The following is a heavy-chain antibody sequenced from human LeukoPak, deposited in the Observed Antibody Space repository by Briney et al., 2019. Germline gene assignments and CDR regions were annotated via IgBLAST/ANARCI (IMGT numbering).Heavy chain of an antibody. Sequence: SETLSLTCTVSGGSISSGSYYWSWIRQPAGKGLGWIGRIYTSGSTNYNPSLKSRVTISVDTSKNQFSLKLSSVTAADTAVYYCARTTYYYDRWGQGTLVTVSS. D-gene: IGHD3-22*01. J-gene: IGHJ4*02. V-gene: IGHV4-61*02. CDR1: GGSISSGSYY. CDR2: IYTSGST. CDR3: ARTTYYYDR.